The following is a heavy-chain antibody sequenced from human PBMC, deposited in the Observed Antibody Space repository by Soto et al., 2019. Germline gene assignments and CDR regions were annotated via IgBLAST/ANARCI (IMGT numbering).Heavy chain of an antibody. Sequence: SETLSLTCAVSGGSFRGFYWTWIRQSPGKGLEWLGDINHVGITNYNPSLKSRVSIPVDTSKSQFSLHLLSVTAADTAVYYCARSPLTYDYVRQTWSEVGDSFDIWGRGTLVTVSS. CDR3: ARSPLTYDYVRQTWSEVGDSFDI. CDR2: INHVGIT. D-gene: IGHD3-16*01. V-gene: IGHV4-34*01. CDR1: GGSFRGFY. J-gene: IGHJ3*02.